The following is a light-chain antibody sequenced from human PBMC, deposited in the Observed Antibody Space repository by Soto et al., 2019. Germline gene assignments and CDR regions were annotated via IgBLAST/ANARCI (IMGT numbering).Light chain of an antibody. Sequence: DIQMTQSPSSLSASVGDRVTITCRASQNISNFLAWYQQKPGRVPKLLIYAASTLQSGVPSCFSGSGSGTDFTLTISGLQPEDVATYFCQKYNSAPLTFGGGTKVDIK. CDR1: QNISNF. CDR2: AAS. V-gene: IGKV1-27*01. J-gene: IGKJ4*01. CDR3: QKYNSAPLT.